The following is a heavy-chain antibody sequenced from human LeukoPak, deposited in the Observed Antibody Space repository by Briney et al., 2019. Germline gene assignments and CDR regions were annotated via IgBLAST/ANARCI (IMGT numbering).Heavy chain of an antibody. J-gene: IGHJ4*02. V-gene: IGHV4-59*01. CDR1: GGSISSYY. CDR2: IYYSGST. CDR3: VRGLNTGDSIAAGY. Sequence: SETLSLTCTVSGGSISSYYWSWIRQPPGKGLEWIGYIYYSGSTNYNPSLKSRVTISVDTSKNQFSLKLSSVTAADTAVYYCVRGLNTGDSIAAGYWGQGTLVTVSS. D-gene: IGHD6-13*01.